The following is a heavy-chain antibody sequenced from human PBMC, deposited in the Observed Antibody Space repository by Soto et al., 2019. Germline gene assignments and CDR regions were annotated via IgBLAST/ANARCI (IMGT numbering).Heavy chain of an antibody. J-gene: IGHJ6*02. V-gene: IGHV5-51*01. CDR2: IYPGDSDT. CDR3: ARHGVITFGGVPYGMDV. D-gene: IGHD3-16*01. Sequence: GESLKISCKGSGYSFTSYWIGWVRQMPVKGLEWMGIIYPGDSDTRYSPSFQGQVTISADKSISTAYLQWSSLKASDTAMYYCARHGVITFGGVPYGMDVWGQGTTVTVSS. CDR1: GYSFTSYW.